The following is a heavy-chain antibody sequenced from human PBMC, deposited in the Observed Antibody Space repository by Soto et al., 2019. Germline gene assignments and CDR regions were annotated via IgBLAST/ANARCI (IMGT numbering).Heavy chain of an antibody. CDR2: ISAYNGNT. CDR1: GYTFTSYG. Sequence: ASVKVSCKASGYTFTSYGISWVRQAPGQGLEWMGWISAYNGNTNYAQKLQGRVTMTTDTSTSTAYMELRSLRSDDTAVYYCARGYCSGGSCYYNWFDPWDQGTLVTVSS. V-gene: IGHV1-18*01. J-gene: IGHJ5*02. CDR3: ARGYCSGGSCYYNWFDP. D-gene: IGHD2-15*01.